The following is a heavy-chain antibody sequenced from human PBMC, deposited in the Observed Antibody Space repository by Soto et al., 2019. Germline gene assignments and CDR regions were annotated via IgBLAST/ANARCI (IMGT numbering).Heavy chain of an antibody. CDR2: ISSSSSYI. D-gene: IGHD1-1*01. Sequence: GGSLRLSCAASGFILTTYNMYWVRQAPGKGLEWVSSISSSSSYIHYGDSVKGRFTISRDNAKNSLYLQMNSLRAEDTAVYYCARETTNWFDPWGQGTLVTVSS. V-gene: IGHV3-21*01. J-gene: IGHJ5*02. CDR1: GFILTTYN. CDR3: ARETTNWFDP.